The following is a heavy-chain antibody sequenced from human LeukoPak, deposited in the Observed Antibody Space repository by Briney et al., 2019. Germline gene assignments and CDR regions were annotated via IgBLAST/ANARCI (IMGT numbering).Heavy chain of an antibody. CDR2: INSDGRTT. CDR1: GFASSRYW. D-gene: IGHD3-10*01. Sequence: PGGSLRLSCAASGFASSRYWMHWVRQAPGKGLVWVSRINSDGRTTDYADSVKGRFTISRDKAKNTLHLQMNSLRDEDTAVYYCGRVSNYGWSAFDIWGQGTMVTVS. J-gene: IGHJ3*02. CDR3: GRVSNYGWSAFDI. V-gene: IGHV3-74*01.